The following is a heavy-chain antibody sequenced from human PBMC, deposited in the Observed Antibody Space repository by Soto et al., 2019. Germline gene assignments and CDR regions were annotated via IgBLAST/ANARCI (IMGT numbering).Heavy chain of an antibody. Sequence: SETLSLTCAVYGGSFSGYYWSWIRQPPGKGLEWIGEINHSGSTNYNPSLKSRVTISVDTSKNQFSLKLSSVTAADTAVYYCARGTQYYYGSGSYPRFLEVWGQGTTVTVSS. D-gene: IGHD3-10*01. CDR1: GGSFSGYY. J-gene: IGHJ6*02. CDR2: INHSGST. V-gene: IGHV4-34*01. CDR3: ARGTQYYYGSGSYPRFLEV.